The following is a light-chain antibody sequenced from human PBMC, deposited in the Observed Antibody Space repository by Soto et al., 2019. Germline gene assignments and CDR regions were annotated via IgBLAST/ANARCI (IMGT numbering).Light chain of an antibody. CDR1: QSVSSSY. Sequence: EIVLTQSPGTLSLSPGERATLSCRASQSVSSSYLAWYQQKPGQAPRHLIYGASSRATGIPDRFSGSGSGTDFTLTISRLEPEDFAVYYCLQDGSSPYTFGQGTKLEIK. CDR2: GAS. V-gene: IGKV3-20*01. J-gene: IGKJ2*01. CDR3: LQDGSSPYT.